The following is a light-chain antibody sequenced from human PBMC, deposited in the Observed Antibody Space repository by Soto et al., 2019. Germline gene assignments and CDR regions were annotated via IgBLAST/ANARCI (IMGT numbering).Light chain of an antibody. V-gene: IGLV2-14*03. CDR2: DVT. CDR3: SSYTSDTTGV. Sequence: QSALTQPASVSGSPGQSIAISCTGTSSDVGGYNYVSWYQQQPGKAPKLMIYDVTTPPSGVSNRFSGSKSGNTAALTISGLQAEDEADYYCSSYTSDTTGVFGTGTKLTVL. CDR1: SSDVGGYNY. J-gene: IGLJ1*01.